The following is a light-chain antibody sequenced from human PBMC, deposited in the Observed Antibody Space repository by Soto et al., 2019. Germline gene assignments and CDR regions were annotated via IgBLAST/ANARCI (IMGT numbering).Light chain of an antibody. J-gene: IGKJ1*01. V-gene: IGKV3-15*01. CDR1: QSVSSN. CDR3: HPYSPWPT. Sequence: EIVMTQSPATLSVSPGERATLSCRASQSVSSNLAWYQQKPGQAPRLLIYGASTRATGIPARFSGSGSGTEFTLTILSLQSVDFDVYYCHPYSPWPTFGQGTKVEIK. CDR2: GAS.